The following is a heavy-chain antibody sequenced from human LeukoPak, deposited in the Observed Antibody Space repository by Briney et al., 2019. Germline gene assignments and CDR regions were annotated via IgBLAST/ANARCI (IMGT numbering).Heavy chain of an antibody. Sequence: SETLSLTCTVSGGSISSSSYYWGWIRQPPGKGLEWIGSIYYSGSTYYNPSLKSRVTISVDRSKNQFSLKLSSVTAADTAVYYCARLYSGSYYAVGHWGQGTLVTVSS. CDR3: ARLYSGSYYAVGH. D-gene: IGHD1-26*01. V-gene: IGHV4-39*07. CDR1: GGSISSSSYY. J-gene: IGHJ4*02. CDR2: IYYSGST.